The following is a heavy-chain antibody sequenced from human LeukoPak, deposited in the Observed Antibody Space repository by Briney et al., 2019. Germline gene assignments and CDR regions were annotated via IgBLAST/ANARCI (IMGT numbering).Heavy chain of an antibody. Sequence: AGGSLRLSCAASGFTFSSYAMSWVRQAPGKGLEWVSAISGSGGSTYYADSVKGRFTISRDNSKNTLYLQMNSLRAEDTAVYYCAKDRYYDSSGYPNAFDIWGQGTMVTVSS. CDR1: GFTFSSYA. CDR2: ISGSGGST. CDR3: AKDRYYDSSGYPNAFDI. V-gene: IGHV3-23*01. J-gene: IGHJ3*02. D-gene: IGHD3-22*01.